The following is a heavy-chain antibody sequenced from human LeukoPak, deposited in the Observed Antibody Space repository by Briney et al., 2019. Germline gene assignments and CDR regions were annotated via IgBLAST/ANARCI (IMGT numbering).Heavy chain of an antibody. V-gene: IGHV3-7*01. CDR2: INQPGSET. J-gene: IGHJ4*02. CDR1: GFTFSSYW. CDR3: ARQRYSDS. Sequence: PGGSLRLSCKASGFTFSSYWMTWVRQAPGKGLEWVANINQPGSETYYVDSVKGRFTVSRDTARNSLFLQMNSFRAEDSAVYYCARQRYSDSWGQGTLVTVSS.